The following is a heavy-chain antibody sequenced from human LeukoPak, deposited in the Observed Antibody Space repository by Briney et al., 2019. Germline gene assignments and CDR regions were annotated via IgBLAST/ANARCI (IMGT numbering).Heavy chain of an antibody. D-gene: IGHD4-17*01. Sequence: ASVKVSCKASGDTSTDYYIYWVRQAPGQGLEWMGWINPNSGGTNYAQKFQGRVTMTWDTSILTAYMELSSLTSDDTAVYYCAASTVQNYYWYYGMDVWGQGTTVTVSS. V-gene: IGHV1-2*02. CDR3: AASTVQNYYWYYGMDV. CDR2: INPNSGGT. CDR1: GDTSTDYY. J-gene: IGHJ6*02.